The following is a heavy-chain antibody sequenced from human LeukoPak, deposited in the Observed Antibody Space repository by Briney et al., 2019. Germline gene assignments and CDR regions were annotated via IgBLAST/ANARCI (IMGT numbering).Heavy chain of an antibody. CDR1: GFTFSSYG. CDR3: TTEGSSSRIFDY. Sequence: PGRSLRLSCAASGFTFSSYGMHWVRQAPGKGLEWVAVIWYDGSNKYYADSVKGRFTISRDNSKNTLYLQMNSLRAEDTAVCYCTTEGSSSRIFDYWGQGTLVTVSS. V-gene: IGHV3-33*01. D-gene: IGHD6-6*01. CDR2: IWYDGSNK. J-gene: IGHJ4*02.